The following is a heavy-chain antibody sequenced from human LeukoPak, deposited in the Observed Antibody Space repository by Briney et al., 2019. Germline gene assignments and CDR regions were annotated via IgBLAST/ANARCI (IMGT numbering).Heavy chain of an antibody. CDR1: GGTFSSYA. V-gene: IGHV1-69*05. D-gene: IGHD6-13*01. J-gene: IGHJ6*03. CDR2: IIPIFGTA. CDR3: ARVSSSWEGDYYYMDV. Sequence: AASVTVSCKASGGTFSSYAISWVRQAPGQGLEWMGGIIPIFGTANYAQKFQGRVTITTDESTSTAYMELSSLRSEDTAVYYCARVSSSWEGDYYYMDVWGKGTTVTVSS.